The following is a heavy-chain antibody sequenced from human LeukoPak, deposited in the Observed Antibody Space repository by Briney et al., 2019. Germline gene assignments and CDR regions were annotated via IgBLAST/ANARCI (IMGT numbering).Heavy chain of an antibody. J-gene: IGHJ6*02. V-gene: IGHV1-2*06. Sequence: ASVKVSCKASGGTFSSYAISWVRQAPGQGLEWMGRINPNSGGTNYAQKFQGRVTMTRDTSISTAYMELSRLRSDDTAVYYCARFRGYYFHYGMDVWGQGTTVTVSS. CDR3: ARFRGYYFHYGMDV. CDR1: GGTFSSYA. CDR2: INPNSGGT.